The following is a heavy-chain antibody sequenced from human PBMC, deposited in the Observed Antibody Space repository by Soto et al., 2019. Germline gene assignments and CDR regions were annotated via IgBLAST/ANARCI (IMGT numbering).Heavy chain of an antibody. CDR3: ARDRSYYYDSSGYYEAPWFDP. CDR1: GYTFTSYA. J-gene: IGHJ5*02. Sequence: ASVKVSCKASGYTFTSYAMHWVRQAPGQRLEWMGWINAGNGNTKYSQKFQGRVTTTRDTSASTAYMELSSLRSEDTAVYYCARDRSYYYDSSGYYEAPWFDPWGQGTLVTVSS. V-gene: IGHV1-3*01. D-gene: IGHD3-22*01. CDR2: INAGNGNT.